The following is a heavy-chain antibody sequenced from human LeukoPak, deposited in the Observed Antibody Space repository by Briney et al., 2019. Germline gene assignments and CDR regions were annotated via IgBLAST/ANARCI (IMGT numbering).Heavy chain of an antibody. D-gene: IGHD5-12*01. J-gene: IGHJ4*02. CDR3: AREALGNSGYDAFDH. CDR2: IYSGGIT. V-gene: IGHV3-66*01. CDR1: GFTVSSHY. Sequence: PGGSLRLSCAASGFTVSSHYMSWVRQAPGKGLEWVSVIYSGGITYYADSVRGRFTISRDNSKNTLYLQMSSLRAEDTAVYYCAREALGNSGYDAFDHWGQGTLVTVSS.